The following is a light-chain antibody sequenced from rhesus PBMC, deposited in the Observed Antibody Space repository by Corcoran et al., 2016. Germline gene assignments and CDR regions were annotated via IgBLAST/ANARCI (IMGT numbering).Light chain of an antibody. Sequence: DIQMTQSPSSLSASVGDTVTITCRASQSISNWLAWYQQKPGKAPNLLIYKASNLQNGVPSRFSGSGSGTDFTLTISSLQSEDFADYYCQRYSSSPWTFGQGTKVEI. CDR3: QRYSSSPWT. CDR1: QSISNW. J-gene: IGKJ1*01. V-gene: IGKV1-22*01. CDR2: KAS.